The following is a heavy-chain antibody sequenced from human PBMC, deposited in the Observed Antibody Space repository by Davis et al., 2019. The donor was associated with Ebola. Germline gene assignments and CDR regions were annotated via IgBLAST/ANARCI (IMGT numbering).Heavy chain of an antibody. Sequence: AASVKVSCKASGGTFSSYAISWVRQAPGQGLEWMGWISAYNGNTNYAQKLQGRVTMTTDTSTSTAYMELRSLRSEDTAVYYCARSGDFWSGYLDYWGQGTLVTVSS. V-gene: IGHV1-18*01. CDR2: ISAYNGNT. D-gene: IGHD3-3*01. CDR1: GGTFSSYA. CDR3: ARSGDFWSGYLDY. J-gene: IGHJ4*02.